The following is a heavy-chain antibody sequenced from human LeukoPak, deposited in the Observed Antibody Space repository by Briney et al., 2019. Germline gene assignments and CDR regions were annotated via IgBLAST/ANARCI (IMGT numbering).Heavy chain of an antibody. CDR2: IYSGGST. J-gene: IGHJ5*02. D-gene: IGHD6-13*01. CDR1: GFTVSSNY. Sequence: PGGSLRLSCAASGFTVSSNYMSWVRQAPGKGLEWVSVIYSGGSTYYADSVKGRFTISRDNSKNTLYLQMNSLRAEDTAVYYCATTSSSDGFNWFDPWGQGTLVTVSS. CDR3: ATTSSSDGFNWFDP. V-gene: IGHV3-53*01.